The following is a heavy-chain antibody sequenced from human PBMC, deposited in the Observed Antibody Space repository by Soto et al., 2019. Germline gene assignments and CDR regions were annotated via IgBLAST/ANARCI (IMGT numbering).Heavy chain of an antibody. CDR3: AREKGSSGWYGNYYYYGMDV. D-gene: IGHD6-19*01. Sequence: QVQLQESGPGLVKPSQTLSLTCTVSGGSISSGGYYWSWIRQHPGKGLEWIGYIYYSGSTYYNPSLQSRVTISVDTSKNQFSLKLSSVTAADTAVYYCAREKGSSGWYGNYYYYGMDVWGQGTTVTVSS. CDR2: IYYSGST. J-gene: IGHJ6*02. V-gene: IGHV4-31*03. CDR1: GGSISSGGYY.